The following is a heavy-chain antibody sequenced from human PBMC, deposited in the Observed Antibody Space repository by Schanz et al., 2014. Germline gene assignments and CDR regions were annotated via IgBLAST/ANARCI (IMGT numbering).Heavy chain of an antibody. V-gene: IGHV3-23*04. CDR2: MNESHSTI. Sequence: EVELVESGGGLVQPGGSLRLSCAASGFSFSDHAMDWVRQARGKGLEWVSAMNESHSTIYYADSVRGRFTISRDNAENTLFLQMNSLRAEDTAVYYCARKVVATIGGYYDNWGQGTLVIVSS. J-gene: IGHJ4*02. CDR3: ARKVVATIGGYYDN. CDR1: GFSFSDHA. D-gene: IGHD5-12*01.